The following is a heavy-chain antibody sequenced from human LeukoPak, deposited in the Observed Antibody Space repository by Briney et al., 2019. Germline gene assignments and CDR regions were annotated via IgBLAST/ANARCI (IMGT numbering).Heavy chain of an antibody. CDR3: ARGEMYYYGSGSYYYYYGMDV. J-gene: IGHJ6*02. Sequence: ASVKVSCKASGYTFTSYGISWVRQAPGQGLEWMGWISANNGSTNYAQKLQGRVTMTTDTSTSTAYMELRSLRYDDTAVYYCARGEMYYYGSGSYYYYYGMDVWGQGTTVTVSS. CDR1: GYTFTSYG. CDR2: ISANNGST. V-gene: IGHV1-18*01. D-gene: IGHD3-10*01.